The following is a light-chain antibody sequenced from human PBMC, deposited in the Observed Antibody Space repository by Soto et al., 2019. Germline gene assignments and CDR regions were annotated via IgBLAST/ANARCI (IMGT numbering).Light chain of an antibody. J-gene: IGKJ1*01. V-gene: IGKV1-5*03. CDR2: QAS. CDR3: LQDINYPWT. CDR1: QSINGW. Sequence: DIQLTQSPSTLSASVGDRVTITCRASQSINGWLAWYQQKPGKAPKLLIYQASSLETGVPSRFSGSGSGTDFTLAISSLQPEDSATYYCLQDINYPWTFGQGTKVDIK.